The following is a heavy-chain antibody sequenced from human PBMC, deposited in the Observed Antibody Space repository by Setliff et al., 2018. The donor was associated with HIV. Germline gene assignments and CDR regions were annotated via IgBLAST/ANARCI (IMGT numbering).Heavy chain of an antibody. CDR1: GGSFSGYY. D-gene: IGHD5-18*01. Sequence: PSETQSLTCAVYGGSFSGYYWSWIRQPPGKGLEWIGEVTHSGRTNYNPSLESRVTTSVDTSKKQFSLKLRSVTAADTAVYYCARHLLRGYIYIVFDYWGQGTLVTVSS. J-gene: IGHJ4*02. V-gene: IGHV4-34*01. CDR2: VTHSGRT. CDR3: ARHLLRGYIYIVFDY.